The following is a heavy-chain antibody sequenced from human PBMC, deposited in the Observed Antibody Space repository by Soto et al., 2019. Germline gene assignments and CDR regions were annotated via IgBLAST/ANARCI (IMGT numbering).Heavy chain of an antibody. CDR2: INPNSGGT. D-gene: IGHD2-21*02. J-gene: IGHJ4*02. CDR3: ARDGGERSGDCYFDY. Sequence: ASVKVSCKASGYTFTGCYMHWVRQAPGQGLEWMGWINPNSGGTNYAQKFQGWVTMTRDTSISTAYMELSRLRSDDTAVYYCARDGGERSGDCYFDYWGQGTLVTVSS. CDR1: GYTFTGCY. V-gene: IGHV1-2*04.